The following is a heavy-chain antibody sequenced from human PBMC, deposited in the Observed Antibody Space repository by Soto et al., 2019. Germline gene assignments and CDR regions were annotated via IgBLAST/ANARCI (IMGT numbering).Heavy chain of an antibody. CDR1: GGTFSSYA. D-gene: IGHD6-13*01. J-gene: IGHJ5*02. Sequence: SVKVSCKASGGTFSSYAISWVRQAPGQGLEWMGGIIPIFGTANYAQKFQGRVTITADESTSTAYMELSSLRSEDTAVYYCASLGYSSSWPPRINCFDLWGPGTLLTRST. V-gene: IGHV1-69*13. CDR2: IIPIFGTA. CDR3: ASLGYSSSWPPRINCFDL.